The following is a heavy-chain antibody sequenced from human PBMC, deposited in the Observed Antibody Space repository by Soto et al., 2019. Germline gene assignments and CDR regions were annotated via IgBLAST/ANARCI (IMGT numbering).Heavy chain of an antibody. V-gene: IGHV1-3*01. CDR2: INAGNGNT. CDR3: ARSLQVVPAAIAY. Sequence: ASVKVSCKASGYTFTSYAMHWVRQAPGQRLEWMGWINAGNGNTKYSQKFQGRVTITRDTSASTAYMELSSRRSEDTAVYYCARSLQVVPAAIAYWGQGTLVTVSS. J-gene: IGHJ4*02. D-gene: IGHD2-2*02. CDR1: GYTFTSYA.